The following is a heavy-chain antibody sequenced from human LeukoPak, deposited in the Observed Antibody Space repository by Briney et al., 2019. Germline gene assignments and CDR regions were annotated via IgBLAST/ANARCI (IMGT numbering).Heavy chain of an antibody. CDR3: AKSSDVGYSNGWYNGLDI. Sequence: GGSLGLSCAASGYTFSSYAMSWVRQAPGKGLEWVSVISGGGVSTYYADSVKGRFTVSRDNSKNTLYLQMNGLRAEDTALYYCAKSSDVGYSNGWYNGLDIWGQGTPVTVSS. V-gene: IGHV3-23*01. J-gene: IGHJ3*02. CDR2: ISGGGVST. D-gene: IGHD6-19*01. CDR1: GYTFSSYA.